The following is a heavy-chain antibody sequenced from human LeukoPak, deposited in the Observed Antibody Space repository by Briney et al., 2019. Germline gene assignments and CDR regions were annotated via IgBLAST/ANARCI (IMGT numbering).Heavy chain of an antibody. D-gene: IGHD3-22*01. CDR2: INNTGSS. CDR1: GGSFSSYY. Sequence: SETLSLTCAVSGGSFSSYYWSWIRQPPGKGLEWVGDINNTGSSNYNPTLKSRVNISVHTSKKQFPLNLSSVAAADTAVYYCAIIYDSSGHYYVVRDYWGQRTLVTVSS. J-gene: IGHJ4*02. CDR3: AIIYDSSGHYYVVRDY. V-gene: IGHV4-34*01.